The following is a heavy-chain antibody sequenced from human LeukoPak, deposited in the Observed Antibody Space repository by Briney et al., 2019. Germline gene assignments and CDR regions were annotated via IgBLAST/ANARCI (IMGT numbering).Heavy chain of an antibody. J-gene: IGHJ4*02. Sequence: ASVKVSCKASGGTFSNYAISWVRQAPGQGLEWMGWINPNSGGTNYAQKLQGRVTMTTDTSTSTAYMELRSLRSDDTAVYYCARSPQNIVDDYYFDYWGQGTLVTVSS. D-gene: IGHD1-26*01. CDR1: GGTFSNYA. V-gene: IGHV1-18*01. CDR3: ARSPQNIVDDYYFDY. CDR2: INPNSGGT.